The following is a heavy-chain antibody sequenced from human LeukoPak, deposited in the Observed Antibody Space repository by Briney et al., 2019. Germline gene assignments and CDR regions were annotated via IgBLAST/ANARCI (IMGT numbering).Heavy chain of an antibody. J-gene: IGHJ3*02. D-gene: IGHD3-3*01. CDR2: IYHSGST. CDR1: GGSISSGGYS. Sequence: PSETLSLTCAVSGGSISSGGYSWSWLRQPPGKGLEWIGYIYHSGSTYYNPSLKSRVTVSVDRSKNQFSLKLSSVTAADTAVYYCARGFYAVNDAFDIWGQGTMVTVSS. V-gene: IGHV4-30-2*01. CDR3: ARGFYAVNDAFDI.